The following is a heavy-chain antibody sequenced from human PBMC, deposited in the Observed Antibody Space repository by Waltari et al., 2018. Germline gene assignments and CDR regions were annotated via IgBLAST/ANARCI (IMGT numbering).Heavy chain of an antibody. CDR2: IWFDGSDK. CDR1: GFHSGNFG. Sequence: QVNLVESGGGVVQPGGSLRLSCATSGFHSGNFGMPWVRQAPGKGLEWVALIWFDGSDKFYADSVRGRFTISRDNSARTLYLDMDSLRLDDTAMYYCAKDAFGNTYLDFWGQGTLVTVSS. D-gene: IGHD2-2*02. J-gene: IGHJ4*02. CDR3: AKDAFGNTYLDF. V-gene: IGHV3-30*02.